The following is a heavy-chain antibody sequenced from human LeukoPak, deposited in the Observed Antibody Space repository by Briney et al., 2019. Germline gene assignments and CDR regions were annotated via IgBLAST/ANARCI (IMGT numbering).Heavy chain of an antibody. CDR3: ARETRDIVVVVAAPLDV. CDR1: GFTFSDYY. Sequence: MSGGSLRLSCAASGFTFSDYYMSWIRQAPGKGLEWVSYISSSGSTIYYADSVKGRFTISRDNAKSSLYLQMNSLRAEDTAVYYCARETRDIVVVVAAPLDVWGKGTTVTVSS. J-gene: IGHJ6*04. D-gene: IGHD2-15*01. V-gene: IGHV3-11*01. CDR2: ISSSGSTI.